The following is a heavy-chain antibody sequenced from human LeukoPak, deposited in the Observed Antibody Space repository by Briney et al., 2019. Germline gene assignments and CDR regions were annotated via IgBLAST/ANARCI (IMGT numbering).Heavy chain of an antibody. CDR3: AKDLTLAVAGTWAY. D-gene: IGHD6-19*01. CDR1: GFTVSGNY. Sequence: PGGSLRLSCAASGFTVSGNYMSWVRQAPGKGLEWVSVIYSGGGTYYADSVKGRFTISRDNSKNTLYLQMNSLRAENTAVYYCAKDLTLAVAGTWAYWGQGTLVTVSS. V-gene: IGHV3-53*01. J-gene: IGHJ4*02. CDR2: IYSGGGT.